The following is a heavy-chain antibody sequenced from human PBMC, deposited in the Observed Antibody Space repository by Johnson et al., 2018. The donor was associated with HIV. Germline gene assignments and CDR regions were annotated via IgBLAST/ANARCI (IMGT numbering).Heavy chain of an antibody. Sequence: QVQLVESGGGVVQPGRSLILSCAASGFTFSDYYMRWIRQAPGKGLEWVSYISSSGSTIYYADSVKGRFTISRDNAKNSLYLQMNSLRAEDTAVYSCARSGAASIAARGDAFDIWGQGTMVTVSS. J-gene: IGHJ3*02. CDR1: GFTFSDYY. CDR2: ISSSGSTI. CDR3: ARSGAASIAARGDAFDI. D-gene: IGHD6-6*01. V-gene: IGHV3-11*04.